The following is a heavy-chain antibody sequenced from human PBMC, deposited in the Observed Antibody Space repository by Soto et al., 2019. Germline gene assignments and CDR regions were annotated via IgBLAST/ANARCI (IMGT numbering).Heavy chain of an antibody. CDR1: GFTFSSYW. Sequence: GGSLRLSCAASGFTFSSYWMSWVRQAPGKGLEWVANIKQDGSEKYYVDSVKGRFTISRDNAKNSLYLQMNSLRAEDTAVYYCARDQREHSYGYYYYGMDVWGQGTTVTVSS. CDR2: IKQDGSEK. V-gene: IGHV3-7*01. CDR3: ARDQREHSYGYYYYGMDV. D-gene: IGHD5-18*01. J-gene: IGHJ6*02.